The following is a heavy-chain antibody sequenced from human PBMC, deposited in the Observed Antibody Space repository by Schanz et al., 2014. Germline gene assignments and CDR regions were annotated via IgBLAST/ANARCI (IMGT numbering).Heavy chain of an antibody. J-gene: IGHJ4*02. Sequence: VQLVESGGGMVQPGGSLRLSCAASGFTFSNSWMSWVRQAPGKGLEWVANIKQDGSEKYYVDSVKGRFTISRDNAKNALYLQMNSLTAEDTAVYYCARGVRIDYWGQGSLVTGSP. CDR2: IKQDGSEK. CDR1: GFTFSNSW. CDR3: ARGVRIDY. D-gene: IGHD3-3*01. V-gene: IGHV3-7*01.